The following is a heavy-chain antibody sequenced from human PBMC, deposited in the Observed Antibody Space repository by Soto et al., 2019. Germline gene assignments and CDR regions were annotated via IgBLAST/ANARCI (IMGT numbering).Heavy chain of an antibody. V-gene: IGHV3-48*01. CDR1: GFTFSSYS. J-gene: IGHJ5*02. D-gene: IGHD3-9*01. CDR3: ARDMLRYFDSWFDP. CDR2: ISSSSSTI. Sequence: GGSLRLSCAASGFTFSSYSMNWVRQAPGKGLEWVSYISSSSSTIYYADSVKGRFTISRDNAKNSLYLQMNSLRAEDTAVYYCARDMLRYFDSWFDPWGQGTLVTVSS.